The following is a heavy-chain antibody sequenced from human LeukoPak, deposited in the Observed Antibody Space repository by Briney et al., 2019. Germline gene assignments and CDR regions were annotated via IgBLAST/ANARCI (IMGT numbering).Heavy chain of an antibody. J-gene: IGHJ4*02. Sequence: GRSLRLSCAASGFTFSSYAMHWVRQAPGKGLEWVAVISYDGSNKYYADSVKGRFTISRDNSKNTLYPQMNSLRAEDTAVYYCAKGGELTSYYFDYWGQGTLVTVSS. CDR2: ISYDGSNK. V-gene: IGHV3-30*04. CDR1: GFTFSSYA. D-gene: IGHD3-10*01. CDR3: AKGGELTSYYFDY.